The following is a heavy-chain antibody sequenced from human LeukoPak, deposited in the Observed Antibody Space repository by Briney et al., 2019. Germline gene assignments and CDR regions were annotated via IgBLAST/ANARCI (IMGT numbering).Heavy chain of an antibody. CDR3: ASRNDILTGYVFDF. CDR1: GGSVSSSIYY. Sequence: SETLSLTCTVSGGSVSSSIYYWGWIRQPPGKGLEWIGSIYYSGSTSYNPSLKSRVTISVDTSKNQFSLKLSSVTAADTAVYYCASRNDILTGYVFDFWGQGTLVTVSS. D-gene: IGHD3-9*01. J-gene: IGHJ4*02. V-gene: IGHV4-39*01. CDR2: IYYSGST.